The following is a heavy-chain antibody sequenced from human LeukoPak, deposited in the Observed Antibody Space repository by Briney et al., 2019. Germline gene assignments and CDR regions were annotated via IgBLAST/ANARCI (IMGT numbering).Heavy chain of an antibody. D-gene: IGHD2-15*01. CDR1: GNTFSGYY. Sequence: ASVKVSCKASGNTFSGYYMHWVRQAPGQGLEWMGWINPNSGGTNYAQKFQGRVTMTRDTSISTAYMELSRLRSDDTAVYYCAREDCSGGSCYSAFDYWGKGTLVTVSS. CDR3: AREDCSGGSCYSAFDY. J-gene: IGHJ4*02. V-gene: IGHV1-2*02. CDR2: INPNSGGT.